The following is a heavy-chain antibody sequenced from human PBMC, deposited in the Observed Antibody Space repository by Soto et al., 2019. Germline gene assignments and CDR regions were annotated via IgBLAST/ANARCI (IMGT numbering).Heavy chain of an antibody. CDR3: ARPSGYSSGWYWSDAFDI. CDR1: GFTVSSNY. Sequence: PVGSLRLSCAASGFTVSSNYMSWVRQAPGKGLEWVSVIYSGGSTYYADSVKGRFTISRDNSKNTLYLQMNSLRAEDTAVYYCARPSGYSSGWYWSDAFDIWGQGTMVTVSS. V-gene: IGHV3-53*01. D-gene: IGHD6-19*01. CDR2: IYSGGST. J-gene: IGHJ3*02.